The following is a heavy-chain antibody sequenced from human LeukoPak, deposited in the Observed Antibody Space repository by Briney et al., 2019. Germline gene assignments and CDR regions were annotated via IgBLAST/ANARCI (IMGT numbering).Heavy chain of an antibody. V-gene: IGHV1-24*01. J-gene: IGHJ5*02. Sequence: GASVKVSCKVSGYTLTELSMHWVRQAPGKGLEWMGGFDPEDGETIYAQKFQGRVTMTEDTSTDTAYMELSSLRSEDTAVYYCATYYDFWSGYFGTNWFDPWGQGTLVTVSS. CDR3: ATYYDFWSGYFGTNWFDP. CDR2: FDPEDGET. CDR1: GYTLTELS. D-gene: IGHD3-3*01.